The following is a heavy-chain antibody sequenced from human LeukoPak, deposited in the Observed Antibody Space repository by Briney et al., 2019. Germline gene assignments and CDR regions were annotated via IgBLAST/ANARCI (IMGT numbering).Heavy chain of an antibody. CDR3: ARGRGGTVGTIQYSDY. D-gene: IGHD5-12*01. J-gene: IGHJ4*02. V-gene: IGHV7-4-1*02. Sequence: ASVTVSCKASGYTFTSYAMNWVRQAPGQGPEWMGWINTRTGNPTYAQGFTGRFAFSLDTSVTTTYLQINSLKTEDTAVYFCARGRGGTVGTIQYSDYWGQGTLVTVSS. CDR1: GYTFTSYA. CDR2: INTRTGNP.